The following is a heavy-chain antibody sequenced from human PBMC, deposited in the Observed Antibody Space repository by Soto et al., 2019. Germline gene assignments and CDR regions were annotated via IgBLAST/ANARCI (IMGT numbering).Heavy chain of an antibody. J-gene: IGHJ4*02. V-gene: IGHV3-53*04. Sequence: EVQLVESGGGLVRPGGSLRVSCAASGFTVSSNYMSWVLQAPGKGLEWVSILYSGGNTHYADSVKGRFTISRHSSKNTLYLQMNSLRLEDTAVYFCARDPPEPYHDRSGLYTDWGQGTLVTVSS. CDR3: ARDPPEPYHDRSGLYTD. CDR1: GFTVSSNY. CDR2: LYSGGNT. D-gene: IGHD3-22*01.